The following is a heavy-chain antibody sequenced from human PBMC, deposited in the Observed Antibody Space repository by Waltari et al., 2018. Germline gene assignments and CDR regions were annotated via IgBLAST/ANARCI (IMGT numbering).Heavy chain of an antibody. V-gene: IGHV4-39*07. CDR1: GCSISSSSYY. D-gene: IGHD1-26*01. CDR3: ARDKRRLSGSLGDAFDI. Sequence: QVQLQQWGAVLLKPSETLSLTCAVSGCSISSSSYYWGLIRPPPGKGLEWIGSIYYSGSTYYNPSRKSRVTISVDTSKNQFSLKLSSVTAADTAVYYCARDKRRLSGSLGDAFDIWGQGTMVTVSS. CDR2: IYYSGST. J-gene: IGHJ3*02.